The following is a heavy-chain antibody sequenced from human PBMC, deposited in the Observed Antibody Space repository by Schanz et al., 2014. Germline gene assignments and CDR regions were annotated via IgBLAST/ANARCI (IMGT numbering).Heavy chain of an antibody. CDR3: AIHSPVTRCAGDRVVY. CDR2: NNVDLST. Sequence: LYCAASRFTVPGNYMSWVRQAPGKGLEWVSVNNVDLSTYSTDSVNGRFIISRGNSKTTQYLQMNNLRAGDPVVHDGAIHSPVTRCAGDRVVYWGQGILDTVSS. D-gene: IGHD7-27*01. V-gene: IGHV3-53*01. CDR1: RFTVPGNY. J-gene: IGHJ4*02.